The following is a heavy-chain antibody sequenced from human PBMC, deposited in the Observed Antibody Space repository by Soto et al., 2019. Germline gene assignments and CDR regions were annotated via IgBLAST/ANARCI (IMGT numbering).Heavy chain of an antibody. V-gene: IGHV3-23*01. CDR3: AKDPNGDYIGAFDF. Sequence: EVQVLESGGGLVQPGGSLRLSCAASGFIFSNYAMMWVRQAPGKGLEWVSAISGGGGGAQYADSVRARLTISRDNSKNTLYLQMNSLRAEDAAVYYCAKDPNGDYIGAFDFLGQGILVTVSS. J-gene: IGHJ3*01. D-gene: IGHD4-17*01. CDR1: GFIFSNYA. CDR2: ISGGGGGA.